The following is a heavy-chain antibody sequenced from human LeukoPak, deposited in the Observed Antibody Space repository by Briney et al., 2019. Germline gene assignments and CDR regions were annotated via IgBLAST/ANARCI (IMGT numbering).Heavy chain of an antibody. V-gene: IGHV4-59*01. CDR3: AKVNWGAPFYYYYGMDV. Sequence: SETLSLTCTVSGGSISSYYWSWIRQPPGKGLEWIAYIYYSGSTNYNPSLKSRVTISVDTSKNQFSLKLSSVTAADTAVYYCAKVNWGAPFYYYYGMDVWGQGTTVTVSS. CDR2: IYYSGST. CDR1: GGSISSYY. D-gene: IGHD7-27*01. J-gene: IGHJ6*02.